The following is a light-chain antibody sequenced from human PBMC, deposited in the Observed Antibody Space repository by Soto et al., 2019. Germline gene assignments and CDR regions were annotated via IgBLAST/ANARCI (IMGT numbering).Light chain of an antibody. CDR1: QSLLHSNGYNY. CDR3: MQALQIYT. CDR2: LGS. V-gene: IGKV2-28*01. Sequence: DIVMTQSPLSLPVTPGEPASISCRSSQSLLHSNGYNYLDWYLQKPGQSPQLLIYLGSNRASGVPDRFSGRGSGTDFTLKISRVEAEDVGVYYCMQALQIYTFGQGTRLEIK. J-gene: IGKJ5*01.